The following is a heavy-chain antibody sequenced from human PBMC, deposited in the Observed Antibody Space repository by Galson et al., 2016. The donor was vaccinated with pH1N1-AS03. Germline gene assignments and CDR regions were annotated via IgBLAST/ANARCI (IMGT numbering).Heavy chain of an antibody. CDR2: IRGTSQIT. Sequence: SLRLSCAASGFTFSTFAMSWVRRAPGKGLEWVSLIRGTSQITYYADSVKGRFTISKDNSKSTLFLQMNSLSAEDTAIYYCARLSGMVPTEYYFASWGQGTLVSV. CDR1: GFTFSTFA. CDR3: ARLSGMVPTEYYFAS. J-gene: IGHJ4*02. D-gene: IGHD3-3*01. V-gene: IGHV3-23*01.